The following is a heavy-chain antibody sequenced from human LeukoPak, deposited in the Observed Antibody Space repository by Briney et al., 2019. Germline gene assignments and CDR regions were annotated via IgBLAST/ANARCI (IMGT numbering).Heavy chain of an antibody. D-gene: IGHD3-22*01. V-gene: IGHV3-23*01. CDR1: GFTFSSYA. CDR2: ISGSGGST. Sequence: QSGGSLRLSCAASGFTFSSYAMSWVRQAPGKELEWVSAISGSGGSTYYADSVKGRFTISRDNSKNTLYLQMNSPRAEDTAVYYCAKDLNYYDSSGYYLTIDYWGQGTLVTVSS. J-gene: IGHJ4*02. CDR3: AKDLNYYDSSGYYLTIDY.